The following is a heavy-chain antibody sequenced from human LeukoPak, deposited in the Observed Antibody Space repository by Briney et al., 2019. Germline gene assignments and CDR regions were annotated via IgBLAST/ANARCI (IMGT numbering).Heavy chain of an antibody. Sequence: SETLSLTCTVSGGSFSCYYWRWLRQPPGKGLEWLGYIYYSGSTNYNPSLKSRVTISVDTSKNQFSLKLSSVTAADTAVYYCGRGPKAMFHFVYWGQGTLVTVSS. D-gene: IGHD3-10*02. CDR2: IYYSGST. CDR1: GGSFSCYY. CDR3: GRGPKAMFHFVY. J-gene: IGHJ4*02. V-gene: IGHV4-59*01.